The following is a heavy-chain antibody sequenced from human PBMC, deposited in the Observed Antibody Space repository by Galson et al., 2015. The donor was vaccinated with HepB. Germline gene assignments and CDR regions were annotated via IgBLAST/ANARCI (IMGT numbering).Heavy chain of an antibody. Sequence: SLRLSCAASGFTFSSYAMHWVRQAPGKGLEYVSAISSNGGSTYYADSVKGRFTISRDNSKNTLYLQMSSLRAEDTAVYYCVKDYYYDSSGYYPLFDYWGQGTLVTVSS. CDR3: VKDYYYDSSGYYPLFDY. CDR2: ISSNGGST. V-gene: IGHV3-64D*06. J-gene: IGHJ4*02. CDR1: GFTFSSYA. D-gene: IGHD3-22*01.